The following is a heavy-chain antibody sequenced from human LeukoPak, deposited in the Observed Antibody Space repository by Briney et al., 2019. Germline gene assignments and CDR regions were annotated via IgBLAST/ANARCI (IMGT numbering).Heavy chain of an antibody. V-gene: IGHV1-69*13. CDR3: ARANNWPTNYLDY. D-gene: IGHD1-20*01. Sequence: GASVKVSCKASGGTFSSYAISWVRQAPGQGLEWMGGIIPIFGTANYAQKLQGRVTITADESTSTAYMELSSLRSEDTAVYYCARANNWPTNYLDYWGQGTQVTVSA. J-gene: IGHJ4*02. CDR1: GGTFSSYA. CDR2: IIPIFGTA.